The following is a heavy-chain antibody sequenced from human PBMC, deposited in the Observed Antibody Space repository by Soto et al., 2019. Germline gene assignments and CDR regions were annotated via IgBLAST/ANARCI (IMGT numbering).Heavy chain of an antibody. Sequence: SETLSLTCTVSGGSISSYYWSWIRQPPGKGLEWIGYIYYSGSTNYNPSLKSRVTISVDTSKNQFSLKLSSVTAADTAVYYCARRIPYCSGGSCYSLGAFDFRGQGTMVTVSS. J-gene: IGHJ3*01. CDR1: GGSISSYY. D-gene: IGHD2-15*01. CDR2: IYYSGST. CDR3: ARRIPYCSGGSCYSLGAFDF. V-gene: IGHV4-59*08.